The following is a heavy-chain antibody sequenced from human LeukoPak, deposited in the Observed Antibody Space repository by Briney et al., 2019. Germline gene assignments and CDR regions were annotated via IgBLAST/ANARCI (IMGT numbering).Heavy chain of an antibody. D-gene: IGHD6-19*01. J-gene: IGHJ4*02. CDR2: IYYSGST. CDR3: ARGSSGWYSHLGY. Sequence: PSETLSLTCTVSGGSISSGDYYWSWMRQPPGKGLEWIGYIYYSGSTYYNPSLKSRVTISVDTSKNQFSLKLSSVTAADTAVYYCARGSSGWYSHLGYWGQGTLVTVSS. V-gene: IGHV4-30-4*02. CDR1: GGSISSGDYY.